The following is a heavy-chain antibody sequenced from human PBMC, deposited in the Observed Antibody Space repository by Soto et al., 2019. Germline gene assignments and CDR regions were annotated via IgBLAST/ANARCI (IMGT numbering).Heavy chain of an antibody. Sequence: QVQLQQWGAGLLKPSETLSLTCAVYGGSFSGYYWSWIRQPPGKGLEWIGEINHSGSTNYNPSLKSRVTISVDTSKNQFSLKLSSVTAADTAVYYCARRGVYSYGYKYYYYGMDVWGQGTTVTVSS. CDR3: ARRGVYSYGYKYYYYGMDV. CDR1: GGSFSGYY. D-gene: IGHD5-18*01. V-gene: IGHV4-34*01. CDR2: INHSGST. J-gene: IGHJ6*02.